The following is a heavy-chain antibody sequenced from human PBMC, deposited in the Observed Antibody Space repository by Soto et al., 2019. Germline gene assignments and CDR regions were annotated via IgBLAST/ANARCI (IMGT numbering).Heavy chain of an antibody. CDR2: IDGSGGSK. CDR3: EKGTEGSS. CDR1: GFSFSKYP. J-gene: IGHJ4*02. V-gene: IGHV3-23*01. Sequence: EVQVLESGGGLVQPGGSLRLSCEASGFSFSKYPMNWVRQAPGKGLEWVSGIDGSGGSKYYADAVKGRFTISKDNSKNTVYLQMKSLRAEDTAVYYCEKGTEGSSWGQGTRVTVSS. D-gene: IGHD2-2*01.